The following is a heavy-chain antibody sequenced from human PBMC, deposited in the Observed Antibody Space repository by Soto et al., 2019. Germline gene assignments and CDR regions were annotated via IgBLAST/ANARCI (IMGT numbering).Heavy chain of an antibody. CDR1: GFTFTNYW. CDR2: IKQDGSEK. Sequence: EAQLVESGGGLVQPGGSLRLSCAASGFTFTNYWMSWVRQAPGKGLEWVANIKQDGSEKYYADSAEGRFIISRDNAKTSLYLQMNSLRAEDTAVYYCARDMGVFWSGYPEGGFDYWGQGTPVTVSS. J-gene: IGHJ4*02. CDR3: ARDMGVFWSGYPEGGFDY. D-gene: IGHD3-3*01. V-gene: IGHV3-7*01.